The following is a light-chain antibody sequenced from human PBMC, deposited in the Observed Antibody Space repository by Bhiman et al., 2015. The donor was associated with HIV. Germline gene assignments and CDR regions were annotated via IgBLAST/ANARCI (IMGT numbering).Light chain of an antibody. CDR3: QSYDNSLSGSV. CDR2: GKN. CDR1: SLRNYY. V-gene: IGLV3-19*01. Sequence: SSEVTQDPAVSVALGQTVRITCQGDSLRNYYANWYQQKPGQAPLLVIYGKNNRPSGVPDRFSGSKSGTSASLAITGLQAEDEADYYCQSYDNSLSGSVFGGGTKLTVL. J-gene: IGLJ2*01.